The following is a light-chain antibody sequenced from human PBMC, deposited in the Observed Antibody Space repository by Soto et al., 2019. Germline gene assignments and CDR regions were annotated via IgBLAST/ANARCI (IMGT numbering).Light chain of an antibody. V-gene: IGKV2-28*01. J-gene: IGKJ1*01. CDR1: HSLLHSNGYNH. CDR3: MQVLQTRT. Sequence: EILITPPSLSLAVTPGDPASSSCRSSHSLLHSNGYNHLNWYLQKPGQSPQLLIYLGSYRSSGVPDRFSGSGSGTDFTLKISRVEAEDVGVYYCMQVLQTRTFGQGTKVDIK. CDR2: LGS.